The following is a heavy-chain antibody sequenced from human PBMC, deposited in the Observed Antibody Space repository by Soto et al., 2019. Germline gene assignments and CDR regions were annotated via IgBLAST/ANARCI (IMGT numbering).Heavy chain of an antibody. D-gene: IGHD6-6*01. V-gene: IGHV4-39*01. CDR2: IYYSGST. CDR3: ARISSSFDAFDI. J-gene: IGHJ3*02. Sequence: QLQLQXXXPGLVKPSETLSLTCTVSGGSIXXXXXXXXWIRQPPGKGLEWIGSIYYSGSTYYNPSLKSRVTISVDTXXXXXSXXLSSVTAADTAVYYCARISSSFDAFDIWGQGTMVTVSS. CDR1: GGSIXXXXXX.